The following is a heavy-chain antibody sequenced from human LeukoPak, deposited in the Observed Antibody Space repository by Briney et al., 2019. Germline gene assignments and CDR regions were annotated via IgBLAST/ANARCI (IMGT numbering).Heavy chain of an antibody. CDR3: AKDFTYFYDSSGRPYGMDV. Sequence: GGSLTLSCAASGFTFSSYAMSWVRQAPGKGLEWVSAISGSGGSTYYADSVKGRFTISRDTSKNTLYLQMNSLRAEDTAVYYCAKDFTYFYDSSGRPYGMDVWGQGTTVTVSS. V-gene: IGHV3-23*01. CDR2: ISGSGGST. CDR1: GFTFSSYA. D-gene: IGHD3-22*01. J-gene: IGHJ6*02.